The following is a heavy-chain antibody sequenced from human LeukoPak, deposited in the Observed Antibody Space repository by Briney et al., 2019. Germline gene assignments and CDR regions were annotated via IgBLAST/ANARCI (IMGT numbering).Heavy chain of an antibody. CDR3: AKDIELFMS. Sequence: PGGSLRLSCAASGFTFRNFAMSWVRQAPGKGLEWVSGLSHGGTRTFYAASVKGRFTISRDDSNSILFLQMDNLRVEDTATYYCAKDIELFMSWGQGTLVIVSS. V-gene: IGHV3-23*01. J-gene: IGHJ5*02. D-gene: IGHD1-26*01. CDR2: LSHGGTRT. CDR1: GFTFRNFA.